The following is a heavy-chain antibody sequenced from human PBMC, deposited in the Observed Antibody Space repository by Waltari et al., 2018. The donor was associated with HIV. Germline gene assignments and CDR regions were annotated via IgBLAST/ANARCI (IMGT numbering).Heavy chain of an antibody. CDR2: MSYSGTT. V-gene: IGHV4-39*01. CDR3: ARHERDGDYDSPFGM. Sequence: QLQLQESGPGLVKPSETLSLTCTVSGGLIGRSHYCWGWIRQPPGEGLEWIGTMSYSGTTYYNPSRKSRVTISLDTAKNQFSLKLSSVTAADTAVYKCARHERDGDYDSPFGMWGLGTVVIVSS. CDR1: GGLIGRSHYC. J-gene: IGHJ3*02. D-gene: IGHD4-17*01.